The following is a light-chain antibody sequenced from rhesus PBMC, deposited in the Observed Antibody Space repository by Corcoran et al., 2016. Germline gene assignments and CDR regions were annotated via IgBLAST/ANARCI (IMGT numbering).Light chain of an antibody. V-gene: IGKV1S14*01. CDR3: QQHNTYPIFT. J-gene: IGKJ3*01. Sequence: DIQMTQSPSSLSASVGDTVTIPCRASQGISNSLAWYQQRPGKAPKPLIYYPSNLESGVPSRFSGGGSGTDFTLTISSLQPKDFGTYSCQQHNTYPIFTFGPGTKLDIK. CDR1: QGISNS. CDR2: YPS.